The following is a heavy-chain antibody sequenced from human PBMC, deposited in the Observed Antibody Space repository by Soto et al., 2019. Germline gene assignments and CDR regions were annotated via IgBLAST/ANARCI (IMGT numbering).Heavy chain of an antibody. CDR2: IYYSGST. J-gene: IGHJ6*02. Sequence: SETLSLTCTVSGGSISSGGYYWSCIRQHPGKGLEWIGYIYYSGSTYYNPSLKSRVTISVDTSKNQFSLKLSSVTAADTAVYYCARADVTGGMDVWGQGTTVTVSS. CDR3: ARADVTGGMDV. CDR1: GGSISSGGYY. V-gene: IGHV4-31*03.